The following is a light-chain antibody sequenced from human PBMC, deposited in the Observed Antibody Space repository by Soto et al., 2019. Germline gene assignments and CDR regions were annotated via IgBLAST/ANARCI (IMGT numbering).Light chain of an antibody. CDR2: KAS. V-gene: IGKV1-5*03. Sequence: DIQMTQSPSTLSASVGDRVTITCRASQSISSLLAWYQQKPGKAPKLLIYKASTLESGVPSRFSGSGSGTEFTLIISSLQPDDFATYYCQHYNSYSPFGGGTKVEI. CDR3: QHYNSYSP. CDR1: QSISSL. J-gene: IGKJ4*02.